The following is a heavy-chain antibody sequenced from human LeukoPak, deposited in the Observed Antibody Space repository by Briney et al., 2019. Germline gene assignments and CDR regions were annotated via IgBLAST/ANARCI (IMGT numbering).Heavy chain of an antibody. Sequence: PGGSLRLSCAASGFTFSSYGMHWVRQAPGKGLEWVAVIWYDGSNKYYADSVKGRFTISRDNSKNTLYLQMNSLRAEDTAVYYCAREGGQELLSLPIDYWGQGTLVTVSS. J-gene: IGHJ4*02. CDR3: AREGGQELLSLPIDY. CDR2: IWYDGSNK. CDR1: GFTFSSYG. V-gene: IGHV3-33*01. D-gene: IGHD1-26*01.